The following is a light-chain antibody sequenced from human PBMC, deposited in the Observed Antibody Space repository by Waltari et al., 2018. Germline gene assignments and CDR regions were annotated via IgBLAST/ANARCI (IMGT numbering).Light chain of an antibody. Sequence: EIVLTQSPGTLSLSPGERATLSCRASQTVRTTYLAWYQQKPGQAPTLLIYGASSRATGIPDRFSGSGSGTDFSLTISSLEPEDFAVDYCQQYDISPLTFGGGTKVETK. V-gene: IGKV3-20*01. J-gene: IGKJ4*01. CDR3: QQYDISPLT. CDR1: QTVRTTY. CDR2: GAS.